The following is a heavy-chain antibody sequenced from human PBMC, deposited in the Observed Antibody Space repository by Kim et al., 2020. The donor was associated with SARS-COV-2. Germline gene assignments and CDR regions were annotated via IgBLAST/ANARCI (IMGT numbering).Heavy chain of an antibody. CDR3: ARGGGSAAAGRQNIFYYSYVDV. CDR2: IIPAFRTT. V-gene: IGHV1-69*13. Sequence: SVKVSCKSSGDTFKNYAVSWMRETPGQGLEWMGGIIPAFRTTKYAQKFQGRVTIIPDASTTTVYMELSGLKSEDTAVYYCARGGGSAAAGRQNIFYYSYVDVWGRGTTVTVSS. J-gene: IGHJ6*02. D-gene: IGHD6-13*01. CDR1: GDTFKNYA.